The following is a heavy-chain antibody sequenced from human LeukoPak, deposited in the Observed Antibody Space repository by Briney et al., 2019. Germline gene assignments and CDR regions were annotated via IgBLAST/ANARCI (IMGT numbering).Heavy chain of an antibody. J-gene: IGHJ4*02. Sequence: ASVKVSCKASGYTFTGYFMHWVRQAPGQGHEWMGWINPNSGGTNYAQKFQGRVTMTRDTSISTAYMELSRLRSDDTAVYYCARGGLLWFGELPFYFDYWGQGTLVTVSS. CDR3: ARGGLLWFGELPFYFDY. CDR1: GYTFTGYF. V-gene: IGHV1-2*02. CDR2: INPNSGGT. D-gene: IGHD3-10*01.